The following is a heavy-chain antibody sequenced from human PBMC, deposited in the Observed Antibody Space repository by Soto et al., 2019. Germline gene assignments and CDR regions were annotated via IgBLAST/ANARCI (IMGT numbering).Heavy chain of an antibody. J-gene: IGHJ5*02. D-gene: IGHD2-2*02. V-gene: IGHV5-51*01. CDR2: ISPSDSET. Sequence: GQALKLSGKGSGWKVASYWSGWVRQRPGKGLEWMGIISPSDSETKYSPSFQGQVIISVDRPISTASLHWSKLKASDSGMYYCARHRDIVVVPAAIGFDPWGQGTLVTVSS. CDR1: GWKVASYW. CDR3: ARHRDIVVVPAAIGFDP.